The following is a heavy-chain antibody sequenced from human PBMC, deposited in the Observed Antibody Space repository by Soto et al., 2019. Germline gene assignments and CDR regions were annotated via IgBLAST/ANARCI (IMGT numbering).Heavy chain of an antibody. CDR1: GFTFIGHY. CDR2: INPNSGGGT. D-gene: IGHD7-27*01. Sequence: QVQLVQSGAGVKKPGASVKLSCKASGFTFIGHYIHWVRQAPGQGLEWVGWINPNSGGGTVYAQKFQGMVTMTADTSTSIASMDLTSLRGDDTAVYYCAGSRTGALDYWGPGALVTVSS. V-gene: IGHV1-2*02. CDR3: AGSRTGALDY. J-gene: IGHJ4*02.